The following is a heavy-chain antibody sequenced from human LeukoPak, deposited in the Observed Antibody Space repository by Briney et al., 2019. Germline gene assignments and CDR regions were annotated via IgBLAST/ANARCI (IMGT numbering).Heavy chain of an antibody. Sequence: GAPVNVSCKASGGTFSSYAISWVRQAPGQGLEWMGVINPLSGSTTFAQNFQGRVTMTSDTSTSTFYTELSSLRSEDTAVFYCARDLLGVGEIDYWGQGTLVTVSS. D-gene: IGHD5-24*01. J-gene: IGHJ4*02. CDR1: GGTFSSYA. CDR2: INPLSGST. CDR3: ARDLLGVGEIDY. V-gene: IGHV1-46*01.